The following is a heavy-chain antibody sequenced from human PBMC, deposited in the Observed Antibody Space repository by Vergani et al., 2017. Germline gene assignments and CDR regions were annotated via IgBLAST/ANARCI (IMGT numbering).Heavy chain of an antibody. Sequence: QVQLVQSGAEVKKPGASVKVSCKASGYTFTSYDINWVRQAPGQGLEWMGWISAYNGNTNYAQKLQGRVTMTTDTSTSTAYMELRSLRSDDTAVYYCARGSVAGTPSGYGMDVWGQGTTVTVSS. V-gene: IGHV1-18*01. CDR2: ISAYNGNT. CDR3: ARGSVAGTPSGYGMDV. D-gene: IGHD6-19*01. J-gene: IGHJ6*02. CDR1: GYTFTSYD.